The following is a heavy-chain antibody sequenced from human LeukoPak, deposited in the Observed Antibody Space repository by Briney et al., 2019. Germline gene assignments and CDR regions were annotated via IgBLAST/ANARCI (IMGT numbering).Heavy chain of an antibody. D-gene: IGHD3-10*01. V-gene: IGHV4-39*01. J-gene: IGHJ4*02. CDR3: SKGFEDWGGADF. CDR1: NVSVTTSGYH. CDR2: ISYNGTS. Sequence: PSETLSLTCDVSNVSVTTSGYHWGWIRQPPGEGLEWIASISYNGTSYYNPSLRSRVTIFVDTSKNQVSVTLRSVAARDTAVYYCSKGFEDWGGADFWGQGALVTVSS.